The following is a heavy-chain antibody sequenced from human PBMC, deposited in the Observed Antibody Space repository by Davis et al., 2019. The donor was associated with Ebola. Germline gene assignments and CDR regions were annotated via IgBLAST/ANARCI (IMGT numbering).Heavy chain of an antibody. J-gene: IGHJ6*02. CDR2: ISSSSSYI. CDR3: ARDIYEQQLVLNYYGMDV. CDR1: GFTVSSNY. D-gene: IGHD6-13*01. V-gene: IGHV3-21*01. Sequence: PGGSLRLSCAASGFTVSSNYMNWVRQAPGKGLEWVSSISSSSSYIYYADSVKGRFTISRDNAKNSLYLQMNSLRAEDTAVYYCARDIYEQQLVLNYYGMDVWGQGTTVTVSS.